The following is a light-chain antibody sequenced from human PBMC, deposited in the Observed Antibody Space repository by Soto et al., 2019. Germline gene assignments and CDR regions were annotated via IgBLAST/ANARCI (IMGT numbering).Light chain of an antibody. CDR2: DAS. J-gene: IGKJ3*01. CDR1: QSISSW. Sequence: DIQMTQSPSXLXASVGDRVTVTCRASQSISSWLAWYQQKPGKAPKLLIYDASSLESGVPSRFSGSGSGTEFTLTISSLQPGDFATYYCQQYHSYSPFTFGPGTKVDIK. V-gene: IGKV1-5*01. CDR3: QQYHSYSPFT.